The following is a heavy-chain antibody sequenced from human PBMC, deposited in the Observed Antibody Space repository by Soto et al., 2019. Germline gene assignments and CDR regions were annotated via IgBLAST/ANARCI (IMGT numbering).Heavy chain of an antibody. CDR1: GGSISSSSYY. D-gene: IGHD6-13*01. V-gene: IGHV4-39*01. J-gene: IGHJ4*02. CDR3: ARLYSSSWYGDY. CDR2: IYYSGST. Sequence: QLQLQESGPGLVKPSETLSLTCTVSGGSISSSSYYWGWIRQPPGKGLEWIGSIYYSGSTYHNPSLNSGVTISVATSKNQSSLKLSSVTAADTAVYYCARLYSSSWYGDYWGQGTLVTVSS.